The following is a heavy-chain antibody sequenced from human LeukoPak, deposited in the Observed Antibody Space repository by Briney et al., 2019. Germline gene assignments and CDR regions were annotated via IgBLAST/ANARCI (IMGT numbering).Heavy chain of an antibody. D-gene: IGHD6-13*01. J-gene: IGHJ4*02. CDR2: IYTSGST. CDR1: DGSISSHY. Sequence: SETLSLTCTVSDGSISSHYWSWIRQPAGRRLEWMGRIYTSGSTNYSPSLKSRVTMSMDTSKNHFSLSLRSVTAADTAVYYCARAPNSSSWRFDYWGQGSLVTVSS. CDR3: ARAPNSSSWRFDY. V-gene: IGHV4-4*07.